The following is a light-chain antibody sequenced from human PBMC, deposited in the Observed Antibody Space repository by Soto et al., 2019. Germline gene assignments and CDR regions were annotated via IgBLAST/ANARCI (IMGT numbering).Light chain of an antibody. J-gene: IGKJ4*01. CDR3: QKDNSAPFT. CDR1: QAISTY. CDR2: AAS. V-gene: IGKV1-27*01. Sequence: DIQMTQSPSSLSAFLGDRVTITCRASQAISTYLAWYQQKPGKAPKLLIYAASTLQSGVPSRFSGSGSGTDFTLTITTLQPEDVATYFCQKDNSAPFTFGGGTKVEIK.